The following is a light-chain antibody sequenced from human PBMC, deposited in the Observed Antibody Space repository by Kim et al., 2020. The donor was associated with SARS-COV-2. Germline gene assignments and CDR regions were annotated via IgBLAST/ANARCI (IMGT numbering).Light chain of an antibody. J-gene: IGLJ2*01. CDR2: YDS. CDR1: NIGSKS. CDR3: QVWDSSSDHVV. Sequence: SYELTQPPSVSVATGKTARITCGGNNIGSKSVHWYQQKPGQAPVLVIYYDSDRPSGIPERFSGSNSGNTATLTISRVEAGDEDDYYCQVWDSSSDHVVFGGGTQLTVL. V-gene: IGLV3-21*04.